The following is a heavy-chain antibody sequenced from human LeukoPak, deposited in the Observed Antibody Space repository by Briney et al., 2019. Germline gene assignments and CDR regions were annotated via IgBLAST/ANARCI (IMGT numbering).Heavy chain of an antibody. D-gene: IGHD5-18*01. CDR1: GGTFSSYA. V-gene: IGHV1-69*06. CDR2: IIPIFGTA. J-gene: IGHJ6*03. Sequence: HRASVKVSCKASGGTFSSYAISWVRQAPGQGLEWMGGIIPIFGTANYAQKFQGRVTITADKSTSTAYMELSSLRSEDTAVYYCARAYSYGYYYYYYMDVWGKGTTVTVSS. CDR3: ARAYSYGYYYYYYMDV.